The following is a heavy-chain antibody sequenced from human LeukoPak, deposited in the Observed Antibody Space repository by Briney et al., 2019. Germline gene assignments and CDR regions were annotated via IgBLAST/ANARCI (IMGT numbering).Heavy chain of an antibody. J-gene: IGHJ3*02. CDR2: INPNSGGT. V-gene: IGHV1-2*02. CDR3: ARELGEAGANAFDI. D-gene: IGHD1-26*01. Sequence: ASVKVSCKASGYTFTGYYMHWVRQAPGQGLEWMGWINPNSGGTNYAQKFQGRVTMTRDTSISTAYMELSRLRSDDTAVYYCARELGEAGANAFDIWGQGTMVTVSS. CDR1: GYTFTGYY.